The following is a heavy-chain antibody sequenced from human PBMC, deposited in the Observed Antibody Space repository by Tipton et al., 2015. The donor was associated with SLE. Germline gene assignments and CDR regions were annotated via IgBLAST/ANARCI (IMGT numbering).Heavy chain of an antibody. CDR2: IHDGGSS. Sequence: TLSLTCAVYGGSSSGYYWSWIRQSAGKGLEWIGDIHDGGSSYYNPSLKSRVTISVDTPKNQISLNRTSVTAADTAVYYCARGRVNYIRVSYRPSSFDYWGQGTQVTVSS. CDR3: ARGRVNYIRVSYRPSSFDY. J-gene: IGHJ4*02. V-gene: IGHV4-34*01. D-gene: IGHD3-16*02. CDR1: GGSSSGYY.